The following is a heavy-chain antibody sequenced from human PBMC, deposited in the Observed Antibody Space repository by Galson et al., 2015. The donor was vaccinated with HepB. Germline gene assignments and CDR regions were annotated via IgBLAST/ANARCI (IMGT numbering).Heavy chain of an antibody. J-gene: IGHJ4*02. CDR1: GGTFSSYA. D-gene: IGHD3-22*01. CDR2: IIPIFGTA. CDR3: ARSEHYYDSSGYSTMGG. Sequence: SVKVSCKASGGTFSSYAISWVRQAPGQGLEWMGGIIPIFGTANYAQKFQGRVTITADESTSTAYMELSSLRSEDTAVYYCARSEHYYDSSGYSTMGGWGQGALVTVSS. V-gene: IGHV1-69*13.